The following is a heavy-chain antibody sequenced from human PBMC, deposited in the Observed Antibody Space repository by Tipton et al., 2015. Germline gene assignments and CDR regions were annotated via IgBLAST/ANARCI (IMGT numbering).Heavy chain of an antibody. Sequence: TLSLTCTVSGGSISSYYWSWIRQPPRKGLEWIGYIHQSGSTRYNPSLKSRITISLDTSKNQFSLRLSSVTAADTAVYHCARLWSYDFWSGTSYSFDYWGQGTLVTVSS. D-gene: IGHD3-3*01. CDR1: GGSISSYY. J-gene: IGHJ4*02. CDR3: ARLWSYDFWSGTSYSFDY. V-gene: IGHV4-59*01. CDR2: IHQSGST.